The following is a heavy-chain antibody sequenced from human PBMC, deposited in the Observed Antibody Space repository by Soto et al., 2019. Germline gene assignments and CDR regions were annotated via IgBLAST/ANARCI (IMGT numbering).Heavy chain of an antibody. CDR3: ATFHCTHGVCRDSDAFDI. Sequence: EVQLLESGGGLVQPGGSLRLSCAASGFTFSSYAMSWVRQAPGKGLEWVSAISGSGGSTYYADSVKGRFTISRDNSKNTLYLQMNSLRAEDTAVYYCATFHCTHGVCRDSDAFDIWGQGTMVTVSS. D-gene: IGHD2-8*01. CDR2: ISGSGGST. J-gene: IGHJ3*02. V-gene: IGHV3-23*01. CDR1: GFTFSSYA.